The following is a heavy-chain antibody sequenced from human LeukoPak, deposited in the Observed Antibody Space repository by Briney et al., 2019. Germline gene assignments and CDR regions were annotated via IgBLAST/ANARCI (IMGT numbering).Heavy chain of an antibody. V-gene: IGHV1-46*01. Sequence: ASVKVSCKASGYTFTSYYMHWVRQAPGQGLEWMGIINPSGGSTSYAQKFQGRVTLTRDTSTSTVYMELSSLTSEDTAVYYCATSETWYSSSWYNWFDPWGPGTLVTVSS. D-gene: IGHD6-13*01. CDR3: ATSETWYSSSWYNWFDP. J-gene: IGHJ5*02. CDR2: INPSGGST. CDR1: GYTFTSYY.